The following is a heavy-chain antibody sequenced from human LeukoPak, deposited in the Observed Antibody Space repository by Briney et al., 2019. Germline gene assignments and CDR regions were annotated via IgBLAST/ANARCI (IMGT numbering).Heavy chain of an antibody. CDR3: AKRVPYSSSAAYYDS. Sequence: GGSLRVSCAASGFTFSSYGMNWVRQAPGKGLEWVSSISDSGGDTYYADSVKGRFTVSRDNSKNTLYLQINNLRADDTAIYYCAKRVPYSSSAAYYDSWGQGTLVTVSS. CDR1: GFTFSSYG. D-gene: IGHD6-6*01. J-gene: IGHJ4*02. V-gene: IGHV3-23*01. CDR2: ISDSGGDT.